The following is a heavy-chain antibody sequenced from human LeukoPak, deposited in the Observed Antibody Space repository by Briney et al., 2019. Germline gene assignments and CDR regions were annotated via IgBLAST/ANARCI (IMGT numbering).Heavy chain of an antibody. Sequence: PGGSLRLSCAASGFTFSSYEMNWVRQAPGKGLEWVSYIGSSGSTIYYADSVKGRFTISRDNAKNSLYLQMNSLRAEDTAVYYCARGGDDYGDYVDYWGQGTLVTVSS. CDR2: IGSSGSTI. V-gene: IGHV3-48*03. D-gene: IGHD4-17*01. CDR3: ARGGDDYGDYVDY. J-gene: IGHJ4*02. CDR1: GFTFSSYE.